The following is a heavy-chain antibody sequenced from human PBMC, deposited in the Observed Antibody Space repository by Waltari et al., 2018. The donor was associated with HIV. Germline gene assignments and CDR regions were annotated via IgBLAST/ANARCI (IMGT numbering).Heavy chain of an antibody. Sequence: EVQLVESGGGLVKPGGSLRLPCAASGITFRTARRSWVRQAPGKGLEWVGRIKSGAEGGTTDYAAAVKGRFTISRDDSKHTLYLQMDSLKTEDTAVYYCTTLWYSYDSTDYWGQGTLVTVSS. D-gene: IGHD3-22*01. V-gene: IGHV3-15*01. CDR2: IKSGAEGGTT. CDR1: GITFRTAR. J-gene: IGHJ4*02. CDR3: TTLWYSYDSTDY.